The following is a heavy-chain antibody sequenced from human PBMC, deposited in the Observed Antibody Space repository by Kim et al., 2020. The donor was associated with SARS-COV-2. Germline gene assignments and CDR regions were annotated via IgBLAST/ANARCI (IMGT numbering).Heavy chain of an antibody. V-gene: IGHV3-23*01. CDR1: GFDFWRTY. J-gene: IGHJ5*02. Sequence: GGSLRLSCAASGFDFWRTYMTWVRQVPGEGLEWVATINGGGDKTYYADFVRGRFTVSRDNSEKMLYLQMNSLRAEDTALYYCAKNSGWYAWGQGTLVTVSS. CDR2: INGGGDKT. D-gene: IGHD6-19*01. CDR3: AKNSGWYA.